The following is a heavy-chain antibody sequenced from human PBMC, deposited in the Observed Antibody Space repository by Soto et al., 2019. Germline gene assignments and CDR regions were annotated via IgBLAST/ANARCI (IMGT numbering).Heavy chain of an antibody. CDR2: TYYRSKWYN. J-gene: IGHJ4*02. CDR1: GDSVSSNSAA. Sequence: QVQLQQSGPGLVKPSQTLSVTCGISGDSVSSNSAAWNWLRQSPSRGLEWLGRTYYRSKWYNDYAVAVESRITINPDTSKNHCSLQLNFVTPEDRAVYFCARGEQYSGRIFDYWGQGTLVTVSS. D-gene: IGHD1-26*01. CDR3: ARGEQYSGRIFDY. V-gene: IGHV6-1*01.